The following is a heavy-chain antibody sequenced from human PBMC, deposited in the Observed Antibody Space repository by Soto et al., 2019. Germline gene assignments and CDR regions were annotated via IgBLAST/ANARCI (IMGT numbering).Heavy chain of an antibody. J-gene: IGHJ3*02. CDR2: INPSGGST. CDR1: GYTFTSYY. V-gene: IGHV1-46*03. CDR3: ASNGVVARELDFWSGYLTSGIGLSSASDAFDI. D-gene: IGHD3-3*01. Sequence: GASVKVSCKASGYTFTSYYMHWVRQAPGQGLEWMGIINPSGGSTSYAQKFQGRVTMTRDTSTSTVYMELSSLRSEDTAVYYCASNGVVARELDFWSGYLTSGIGLSSASDAFDIWGQGTMVTVSS.